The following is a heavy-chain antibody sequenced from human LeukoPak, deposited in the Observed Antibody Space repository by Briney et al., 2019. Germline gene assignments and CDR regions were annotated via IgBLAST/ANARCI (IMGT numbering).Heavy chain of an antibody. Sequence: GGSLRLSCAASGFTFSNYNMNWVRQAPGKGLEWVSYITLSTTTIYYADSVKGRFTISRDNAKNSLYLQMNSLRAGDTAVYYCAELGITMIGGVWGKGTTVTISS. CDR3: AELGITMIGGV. D-gene: IGHD3-10*02. CDR1: GFTFSNYN. V-gene: IGHV3-48*04. J-gene: IGHJ6*04. CDR2: ITLSTTTI.